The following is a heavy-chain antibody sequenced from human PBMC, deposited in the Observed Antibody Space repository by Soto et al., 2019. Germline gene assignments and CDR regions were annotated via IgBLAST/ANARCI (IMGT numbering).Heavy chain of an antibody. V-gene: IGHV4-30-4*01. Sequence: SETLSLTCTVSGGSISSGDYYWSWIRQPPGKGLEWIGYIYYSGSTYYNPSLKSRVTISVDTSKNQFSLKLSSVTAADTAVYYCARDSGYEGFDYWGQGTLVTVSS. D-gene: IGHD5-12*01. CDR2: IYYSGST. CDR3: ARDSGYEGFDY. CDR1: GGSISSGDYY. J-gene: IGHJ4*02.